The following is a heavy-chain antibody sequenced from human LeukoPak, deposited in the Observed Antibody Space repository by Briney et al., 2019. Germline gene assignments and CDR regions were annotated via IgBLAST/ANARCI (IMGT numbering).Heavy chain of an antibody. Sequence: ASVKVSCKASGYTFTSYGISWVRQAPGQGLEWMGWISAYNGNTNYAQKFQGRVTMTRNTSISTAYMELSSLRSEDTAVYYCARGHLSTVDTLGGYYYYGMDVWGQGTTVTVSS. CDR2: ISAYNGNT. V-gene: IGHV1-18*01. CDR1: GYTFTSYG. D-gene: IGHD4-23*01. J-gene: IGHJ6*02. CDR3: ARGHLSTVDTLGGYYYYGMDV.